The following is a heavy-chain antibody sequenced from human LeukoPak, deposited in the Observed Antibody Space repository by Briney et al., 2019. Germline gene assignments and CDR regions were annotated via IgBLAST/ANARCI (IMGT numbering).Heavy chain of an antibody. CDR1: GFTFSSDA. CDR3: ARDWKTNSFDY. D-gene: IGHD1-1*01. J-gene: IGHJ4*02. CDR2: ISGSGGRT. V-gene: IGHV3-23*01. Sequence: GGSLRLSCAASGFTFSSDAMSWVRQAPGKGLEWVSVISGSGGRTYYADYVKGRFTISRDISKNTLYLQMDSLRAEDTAIYYCARDWKTNSFDYWGQGTLVTVSS.